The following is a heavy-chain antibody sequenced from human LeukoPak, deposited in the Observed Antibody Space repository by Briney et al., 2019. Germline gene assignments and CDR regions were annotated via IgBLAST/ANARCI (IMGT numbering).Heavy chain of an antibody. CDR3: ARGRLRLGELSPPFDC. V-gene: IGHV4-39*01. Sequence: PSETLSLTCTVSGGSISSSSYYWGWIRQPPGKGLEWIGSIYYSGSTHYNPSLKSRVTISVDTSKNQFSLKLSSVTAADTAVYYCARGRLRLGELSPPFDCWGQGTLVTVSS. CDR1: GGSISSSSYY. CDR2: IYYSGST. D-gene: IGHD3-16*02. J-gene: IGHJ4*02.